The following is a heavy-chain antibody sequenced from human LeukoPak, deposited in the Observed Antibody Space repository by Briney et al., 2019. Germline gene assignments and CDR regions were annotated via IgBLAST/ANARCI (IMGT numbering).Heavy chain of an antibody. CDR3: AREAASCGGDCLDY. D-gene: IGHD2-21*01. CDR1: GFTFSDYE. V-gene: IGHV3-48*03. Sequence: GGSLRLSCSVSGFTFSDYEVNWVRQAPGKGLEWISYISSSGTSIYYANSVKGRFTVSRDNAKNTVRLQMNTLRAEDTALYYCAREAASCGGDCLDYWGQGTLVTVSS. J-gene: IGHJ4*02. CDR2: ISSSGTSI.